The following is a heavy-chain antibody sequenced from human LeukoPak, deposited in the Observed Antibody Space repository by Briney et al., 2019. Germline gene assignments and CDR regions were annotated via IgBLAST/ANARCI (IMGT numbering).Heavy chain of an antibody. V-gene: IGHV4-39*01. CDR2: IYYSGST. CDR3: ARRVDPYNWFDP. J-gene: IGHJ5*02. D-gene: IGHD5-24*01. CDR1: GGSISSSSYY. Sequence: SETLSLTCTVSGGSISSSSYYWGWIRQPPGKGLEWIGSIYYSGSTYYNPSLKSRVTISVDTSKNQFSLKLSSVTAADTAVYYCARRVDPYNWFDPWGQGTLVTVSS.